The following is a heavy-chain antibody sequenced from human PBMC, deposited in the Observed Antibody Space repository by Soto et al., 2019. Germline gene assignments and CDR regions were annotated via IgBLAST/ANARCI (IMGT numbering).Heavy chain of an antibody. Sequence: SETLHLTCTVSGGYIISYYWRWIRQPPRKGLEWIGYIYYSGSTNYNPSLKSRVTISVDTSKNQFSLKLSSVTAADTAVYYCARARYCSSTSCYTPTGYYYYYMDVWGKGTTVTVSS. CDR1: GGYIISYY. J-gene: IGHJ6*03. D-gene: IGHD2-2*02. CDR3: ARARYCSSTSCYTPTGYYYYYMDV. V-gene: IGHV4-59*01. CDR2: IYYSGST.